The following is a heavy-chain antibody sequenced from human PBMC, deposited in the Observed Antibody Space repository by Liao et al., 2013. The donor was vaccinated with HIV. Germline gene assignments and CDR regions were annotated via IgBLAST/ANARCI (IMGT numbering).Heavy chain of an antibody. CDR2: INHSGSA. CDR1: GGSFRNYF. CDR3: ARLRIFDY. J-gene: IGHJ4*02. V-gene: IGHV4-34*01. Sequence: QVQLQQWGAGLLKPSETLSLTCGVYGGSFRNYFWTWIRQSPGKGLEWIGEINHSGSANYNPSLKSRVTMSVDTSKNQFSLNLKSVTAADTAVYYCARLRIFDYWGQGSLVIVS. D-gene: IGHD3-3*01.